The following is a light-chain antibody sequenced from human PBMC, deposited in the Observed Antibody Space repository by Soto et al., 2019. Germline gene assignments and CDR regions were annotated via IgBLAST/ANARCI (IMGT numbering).Light chain of an antibody. CDR3: QQYHNWPLT. CDR2: GAS. V-gene: IGKV3-15*01. Sequence: VMTQSPVTLSVSPGERAALSCRASQSVSSNLAWYQQKPGQAPRLLIYGASTRATGIPARFSGSGSGTEFTLTIFSLQSEDFAIYYCQQYHNWPLTFGGGAKLEIK. J-gene: IGKJ4*01. CDR1: QSVSSN.